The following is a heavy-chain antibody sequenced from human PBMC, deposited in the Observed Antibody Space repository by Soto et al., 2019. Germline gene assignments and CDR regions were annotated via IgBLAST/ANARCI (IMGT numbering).Heavy chain of an antibody. V-gene: IGHV1-58*01. CDR1: GFTFTSSA. CDR2: IVVGSGNT. Sequence: ASVKVSCKASGFTFTSSAVQWVRQARGQRLEWIGWIVVGSGNTNYAQKFQERVTITRDMSTSTAYMELSSLRSEDTAVYYCAADDGYSYGYGYWGQGTLVTVSS. CDR3: AADDGYSYGYGY. D-gene: IGHD5-18*01. J-gene: IGHJ4*02.